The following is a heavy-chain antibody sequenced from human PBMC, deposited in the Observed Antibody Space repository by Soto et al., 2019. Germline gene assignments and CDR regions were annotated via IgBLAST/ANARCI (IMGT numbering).Heavy chain of an antibody. CDR2: IDPSDSYT. CDR3: ARQGGYCSSTSCRSSYYYGMDV. CDR1: GYSFTSYW. J-gene: IGHJ6*02. Sequence: PGESLKLSCNGSGYSFTSYWISWVRQMPGKGLEWMGRIDPSDSYTNYSPSFQGHVTISADKSISTAYLQWSSLKASDTAMYYCARQGGYCSSTSCRSSYYYGMDVWGQGTTVTVSS. V-gene: IGHV5-10-1*01. D-gene: IGHD2-2*01.